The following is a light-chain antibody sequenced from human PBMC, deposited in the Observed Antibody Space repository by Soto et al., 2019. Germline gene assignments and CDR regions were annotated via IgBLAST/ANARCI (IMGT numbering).Light chain of an antibody. J-gene: IGLJ3*02. CDR2: ENT. Sequence: QPVLTQPPSVSGAPGQRVTISCTGSSSNIGAGFDVHWYQQLPGTAPKLLIFENTDRPSGVPDRFSGSKSGTSASLAITGLQAEDAADYYCHSYDSSLSGWVFGGGTKVTVL. V-gene: IGLV1-40*01. CDR3: HSYDSSLSGWV. CDR1: SSNIGAGFD.